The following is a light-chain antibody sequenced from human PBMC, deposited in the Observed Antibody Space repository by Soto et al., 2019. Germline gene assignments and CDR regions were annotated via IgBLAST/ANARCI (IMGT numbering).Light chain of an antibody. Sequence: AIQMTQFPASLSASVGDRVTITCRASQGIRDELGWYRQKPGRAPNPLIYGASRLERGVPSRFSGSGSGTDFSLTISSLWPEDSATYFCLQDYNYPRTFGQGTKLQIK. J-gene: IGKJ2*01. CDR1: QGIRDE. CDR3: LQDYNYPRT. CDR2: GAS. V-gene: IGKV1-6*01.